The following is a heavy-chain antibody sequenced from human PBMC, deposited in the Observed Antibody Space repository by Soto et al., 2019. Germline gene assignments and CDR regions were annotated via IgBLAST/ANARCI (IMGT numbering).Heavy chain of an antibody. CDR1: GGSISRSNS. CDR2: IYHSGSI. V-gene: IGHV4-4*02. Sequence: SETLSLTCAVSGGSISRSNSWSWVRQPPGKGLEWIGEIYHSGSINYNPSLKSRVTISVDKSKNQFSLKLSSVTAADTTVYYCAREYYGSGTPGMDVWGQGTTVTVSS. D-gene: IGHD3-10*01. J-gene: IGHJ6*02. CDR3: AREYYGSGTPGMDV.